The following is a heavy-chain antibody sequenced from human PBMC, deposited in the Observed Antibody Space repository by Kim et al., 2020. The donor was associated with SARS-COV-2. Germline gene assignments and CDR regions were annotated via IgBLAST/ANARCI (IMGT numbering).Heavy chain of an antibody. V-gene: IGHV3-30*01. J-gene: IGHJ4*02. CDR3: ARGIRITMVRGVLYYFDY. Sequence: KGRFTISRDNSKNTVYLQMNNLRAEDTAVYYCARGIRITMVRGVLYYFDYWGQGTLVTVSS. D-gene: IGHD3-10*01.